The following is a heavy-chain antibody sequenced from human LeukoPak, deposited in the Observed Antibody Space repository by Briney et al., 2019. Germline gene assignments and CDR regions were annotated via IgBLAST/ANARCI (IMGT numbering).Heavy chain of an antibody. CDR3: ATDARAGPYSSSSGNDY. J-gene: IGHJ4*02. CDR1: GYTFTGYY. CDR2: INPNSGGT. V-gene: IGHV1-2*04. D-gene: IGHD6-6*01. Sequence: ASVKVSCKASGYTFTGYYMHWVRQAPGQGLEWMGWINPNSGGTNYAQKFQGWVTMTRDTSISTAYMELSSLRSEDTAVYYCATDARAGPYSSSSGNDYWGQGTLVTVSS.